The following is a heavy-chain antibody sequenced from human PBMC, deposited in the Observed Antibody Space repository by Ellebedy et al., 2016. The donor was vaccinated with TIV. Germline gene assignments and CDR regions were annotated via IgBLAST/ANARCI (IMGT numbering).Heavy chain of an antibody. D-gene: IGHD2-2*01. J-gene: IGHJ3*01. V-gene: IGHV3-7*04. Sequence: GESLKISCAASGFAFNSFWMGWIRQSPGNAPACVALITYDDIDKYYANSVKGRFTISRDHARNSLSLQMKSLRVDDTAMYYCPRDTVAVPDGNTFDFWGQGTMVTVSS. CDR2: ITYDDIDK. CDR1: GFAFNSFW. CDR3: PRDTVAVPDGNTFDF.